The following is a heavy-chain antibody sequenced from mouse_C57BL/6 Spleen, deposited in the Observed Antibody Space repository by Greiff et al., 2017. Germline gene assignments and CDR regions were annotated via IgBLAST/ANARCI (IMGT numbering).Heavy chain of an antibody. V-gene: IGHV1-19*01. CDR2: INPYNGGT. D-gene: IGHD2-1*01. J-gene: IGHJ2*01. CDR1: GYTFTDYY. Sequence: VQLKESGPVLVKPGASVKMSCKASGYTFTDYYMNWVKQSHGKSLEWIGVINPYNGGTSYNQQFKGQATLTVDKSSSTAYLELNSLTSEDSAVYYCARSTMVDYWGQGTTLTVSS. CDR3: ARSTMVDY.